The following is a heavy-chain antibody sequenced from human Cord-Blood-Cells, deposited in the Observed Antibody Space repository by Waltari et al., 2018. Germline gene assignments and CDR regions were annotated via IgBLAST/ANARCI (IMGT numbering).Heavy chain of an antibody. CDR1: GYTFTGYY. D-gene: IGHD6-13*01. J-gene: IGHJ4*02. CDR3: ARDQGSSWDYFDY. V-gene: IGHV1-2*02. Sequence: QVQLVQSGAEVKKPGASVKVSCKASGYTFTGYYMHWVRQAPGQGREWMGWINPNSGGTNYAQTFQGRVTMTRDTSISTAYMELSRLRSDDTAVYYCARDQGSSWDYFDYWGQGTLVTVSS. CDR2: INPNSGGT.